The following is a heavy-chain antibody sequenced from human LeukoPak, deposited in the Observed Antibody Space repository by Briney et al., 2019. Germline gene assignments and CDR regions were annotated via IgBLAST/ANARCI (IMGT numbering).Heavy chain of an antibody. D-gene: IGHD4-17*01. V-gene: IGHV4-30-2*01. CDR1: GGSISSGGYS. Sequence: SQTLSLTCAVSGGSISSGGYSWSWIRQPPGKGLEWIGYIYHSGSTYYNPSLKSRVTISVDRSKNQFSLKLSSVTAADTAVYYCARSPRFQGGGLWTTVITNWYFELWGRGTLVTVSS. J-gene: IGHJ2*01. CDR2: IYHSGST. CDR3: ARSPRFQGGGLWTTVITNWYFEL.